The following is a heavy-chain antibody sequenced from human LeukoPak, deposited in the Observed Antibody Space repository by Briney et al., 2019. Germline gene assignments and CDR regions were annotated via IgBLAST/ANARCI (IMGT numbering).Heavy chain of an antibody. J-gene: IGHJ4*02. V-gene: IGHV4-61*05. CDR2: IYYSGST. CDR1: GGSISSISSNNYH. D-gene: IGHD2-15*01. CDR3: AEGLPPAQ. Sequence: SETLSLTCIVSGGSISSISSNNYHWGWIRQPPGKGLEWIGYIYYSGSTNYNPSLKSRVTISVDTSKNQFSLKLSSVTAADTAVYYCAEGLPPAQWGQGTLVTVSS.